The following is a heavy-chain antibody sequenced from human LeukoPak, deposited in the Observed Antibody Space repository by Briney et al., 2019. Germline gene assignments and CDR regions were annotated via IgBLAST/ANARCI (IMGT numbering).Heavy chain of an antibody. CDR2: IIPIFGTA. CDR1: GGTFSSYA. V-gene: IGHV1-69*05. D-gene: IGHD3-3*01. J-gene: IGHJ4*02. CDR3: ARGVRDFWSGYYYEYYFDY. Sequence: SVKVSCKASGGTFSSYAISWVRQAPGQGLEWMGGIIPIFGTANYAQKFQGRATITTDESTSTAYMELSSLRSEDTAVYYCARGVRDFWSGYYYEYYFDYWGQGTLVTVSS.